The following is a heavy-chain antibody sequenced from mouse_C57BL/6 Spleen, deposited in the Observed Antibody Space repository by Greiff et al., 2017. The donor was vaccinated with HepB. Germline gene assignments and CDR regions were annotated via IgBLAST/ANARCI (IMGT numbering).Heavy chain of an antibody. Sequence: EVQRVESGGGLVQPGGSLSLSCAASGFTFTDYYMSWVRQPPGKALEWLGFIRNKANGYTTEYSASVKGRFTISRDNSQSILYLQMNALRAEDSATYYCARYNYGSLYYFDYWGQGTTLTVSS. V-gene: IGHV7-3*01. J-gene: IGHJ2*01. CDR1: GFTFTDYY. CDR3: ARYNYGSLYYFDY. CDR2: IRNKANGYTT. D-gene: IGHD1-1*01.